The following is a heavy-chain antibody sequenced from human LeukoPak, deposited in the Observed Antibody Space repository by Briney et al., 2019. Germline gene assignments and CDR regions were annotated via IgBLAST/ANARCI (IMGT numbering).Heavy chain of an antibody. V-gene: IGHV1-2*02. Sequence: ASVKVSCKASGYTFTGYYMHWVRQAPGQGREWMGWINPNSGGTNYAQKFQGRVTMTRDASISTAYMELSRLRSDDTAVYYCARAFEWELLLGDYWGQGTLVTVSS. CDR1: GYTFTGYY. D-gene: IGHD1-26*01. CDR3: ARAFEWELLLGDY. CDR2: INPNSGGT. J-gene: IGHJ4*02.